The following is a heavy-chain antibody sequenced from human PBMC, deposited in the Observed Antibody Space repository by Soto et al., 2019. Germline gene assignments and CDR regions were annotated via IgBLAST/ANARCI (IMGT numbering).Heavy chain of an antibody. Sequence: VASVKVSCKASGYTFTSYGISWVRQAPGQGLEWMGWISAYNGNTNYAQKLQGRVTMTTDTSTSTAYMELRSLRSDDTAVYYCARDSVVRGGTRYHFDYWGQGTLVTVSS. V-gene: IGHV1-18*04. D-gene: IGHD3-10*01. J-gene: IGHJ4*02. CDR3: ARDSVVRGGTRYHFDY. CDR1: GYTFTSYG. CDR2: ISAYNGNT.